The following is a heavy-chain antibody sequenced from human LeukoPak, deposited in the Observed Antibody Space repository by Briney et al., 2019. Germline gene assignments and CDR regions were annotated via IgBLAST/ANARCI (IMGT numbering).Heavy chain of an antibody. CDR2: IYYSGST. D-gene: IGHD2-15*01. V-gene: IGHV4-59*01. CDR3: ARGRFELPY. CDR1: GGSISSYY. J-gene: IGHJ4*02. Sequence: SETLSLTCTVSGGSISSYYWSWIRQPPGKGLEWIGYIYYSGSTNYNPFLKSRVAMSVDTSNNQFFLRLTSVTAADTALYYCARGRFELPYWGQGTLVTVSS.